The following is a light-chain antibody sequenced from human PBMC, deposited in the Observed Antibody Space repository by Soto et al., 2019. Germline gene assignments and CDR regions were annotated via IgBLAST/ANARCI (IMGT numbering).Light chain of an antibody. CDR3: SSYTSGSTVA. Sequence: QSVLTQPASVSGSPGQSITISCTGTSTDVGAYKYVSWFQQHPGKSPKLIVYDVTNRPSGVSDRFSGSKAGNTAYLTIAGIQAENAADYYGSSYTSGSTVAFATGTKLTVL. J-gene: IGLJ1*01. CDR2: DVT. CDR1: STDVGAYKY. V-gene: IGLV2-14*01.